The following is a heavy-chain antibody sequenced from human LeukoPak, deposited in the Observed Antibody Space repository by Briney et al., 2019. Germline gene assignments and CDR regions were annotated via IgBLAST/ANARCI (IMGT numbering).Heavy chain of an antibody. V-gene: IGHV3-23*01. CDR1: GFTFSSYA. CDR3: ARDTGALVTHFDY. D-gene: IGHD5-18*01. J-gene: IGHJ4*02. Sequence: GGSLRLSCAASGFTFSSYAMSWVRQAPGKGLEWVSAISGSGGSTYYADSVKGRFTISRDNSKNTLYLQMNSLRAEDTAVYYCARDTGALVTHFDYWGQGTLVTVSP. CDR2: ISGSGGST.